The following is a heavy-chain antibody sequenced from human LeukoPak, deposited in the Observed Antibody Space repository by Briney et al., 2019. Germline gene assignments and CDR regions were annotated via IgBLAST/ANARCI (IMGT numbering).Heavy chain of an antibody. V-gene: IGHV4-4*07. CDR2: IYTRGST. CDR3: ARGRYCSADICSGGDAFDI. Sequence: PSETLSLTCTVSGGSINNYYWSWNRQPAGKGLEWIGRIYTRGSTNYNPSLKSRVTMSVDTSKNQFSLKLSSVTAADTAVYYCARGRYCSADICSGGDAFDIWGQGTMVSVSS. D-gene: IGHD2-15*01. CDR1: GGSINNYY. J-gene: IGHJ3*02.